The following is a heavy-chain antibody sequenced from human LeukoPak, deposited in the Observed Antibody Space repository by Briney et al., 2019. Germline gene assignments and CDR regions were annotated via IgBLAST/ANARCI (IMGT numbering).Heavy chain of an antibody. V-gene: IGHV3-30*01. D-gene: IGHD2-2*01. CDR3: ARVEASYAFLGVFDY. J-gene: IGHJ4*02. Sequence: GGSLRLSCAASGFTFSSYAMDWVRQAPGKGLEWVAFISYDGSNKYYADSVKGRFTISRDNSKNTLYLQMYSLRAEDTAVYYCARVEASYAFLGVFDYWGQGTLVTVSS. CDR2: ISYDGSNK. CDR1: GFTFSSYA.